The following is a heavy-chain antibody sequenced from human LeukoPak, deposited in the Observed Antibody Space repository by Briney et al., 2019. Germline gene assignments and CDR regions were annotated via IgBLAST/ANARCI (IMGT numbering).Heavy chain of an antibody. V-gene: IGHV3-21*01. CDR1: GFTFSSYS. CDR3: ARVLGSVDWYFDL. CDR2: ISSSSSYI. J-gene: IGHJ2*01. Sequence: EGSLRLSCAASGFTFSSYSMNWVRQAPGKGLEWVSSISSSSSYIYYADSVKGRFTISRDNAKNSLYLQMNSLRAEDTAVYYCARVLGSVDWYFDLWGGGALVTVSS. D-gene: IGHD7-27*01.